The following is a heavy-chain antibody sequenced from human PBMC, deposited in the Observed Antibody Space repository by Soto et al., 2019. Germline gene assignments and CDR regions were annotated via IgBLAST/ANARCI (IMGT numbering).Heavy chain of an antibody. CDR2: IIPIFGTA. Sequence: QVQLVQSGAEVKKPGSSVKVSCKASGGTFSSYAISWVRQAPGQGLEWMGGIIPIFGTANYAQKFQGRVTIPADESTSTAYMELSSLRSEDTAVYYCARDSLPYGSGSYYNVGDYWGQGTLVTVSS. CDR1: GGTFSSYA. V-gene: IGHV1-69*01. CDR3: ARDSLPYGSGSYYNVGDY. J-gene: IGHJ4*02. D-gene: IGHD3-10*01.